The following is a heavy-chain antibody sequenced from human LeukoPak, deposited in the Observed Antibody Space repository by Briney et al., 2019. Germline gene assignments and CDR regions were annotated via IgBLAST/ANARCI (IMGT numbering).Heavy chain of an antibody. D-gene: IGHD3-22*01. CDR1: GGSFSGYY. CDR2: INHSGST. Sequence: SETLSLTCAVYGGSFSGYYWSWIRQPPGKGLEWIGEINHSGSTNYNPSLKSRVTTSVDTAKNQFSLKLSSVTAADTGVYYCARWANWNYYDSSGYYPADYWGQGTLVTVSS. J-gene: IGHJ4*02. V-gene: IGHV4-34*01. CDR3: ARWANWNYYDSSGYYPADY.